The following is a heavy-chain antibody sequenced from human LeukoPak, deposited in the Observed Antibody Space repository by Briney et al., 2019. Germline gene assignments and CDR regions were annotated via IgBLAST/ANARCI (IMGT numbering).Heavy chain of an antibody. V-gene: IGHV1-18*01. CDR2: ISAYNGNT. D-gene: IGHD3-22*01. J-gene: IGHJ5*02. Sequence: ASVKVSCKASGYTFTSYGISWVRQAPGQGLEWMGWISAYNGNTNYAQKLQGSVTMTTDTSTSTAYMELRSLRSDDTAVYYCARVVSSSENYYDSSVKSGWFDPWGQGTLVTVSS. CDR3: ARVVSSSENYYDSSVKSGWFDP. CDR1: GYTFTSYG.